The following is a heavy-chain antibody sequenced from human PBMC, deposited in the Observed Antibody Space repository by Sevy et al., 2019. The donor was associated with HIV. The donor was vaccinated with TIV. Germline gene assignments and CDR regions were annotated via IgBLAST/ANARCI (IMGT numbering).Heavy chain of an antibody. D-gene: IGHD6-13*01. CDR1: GYTFTSYG. V-gene: IGHV1-18*01. CDR3: ARDQRWSIAAAGRELGY. CDR2: ISPYNGNT. J-gene: IGHJ4*02. Sequence: ASVKVSCKASGYTFTSYGISWVRQAPGQGLEWMGWISPYNGNTNYAQKLQGRVTMTTDTSTSTAYMELMRLRSDGTALYYCARDQRWSIAAAGRELGYWGQGTLVTVSS.